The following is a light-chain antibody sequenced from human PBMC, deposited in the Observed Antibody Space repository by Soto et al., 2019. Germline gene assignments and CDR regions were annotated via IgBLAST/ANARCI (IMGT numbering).Light chain of an antibody. V-gene: IGKV1-12*01. CDR1: QDIITW. CDR3: QQSDSFPFT. J-gene: IGKJ3*01. CDR2: SAS. Sequence: DIQMTQSPSYVSASEGDRVTITCRASQDIITWLAWFQQKPGKAPRLLIYSASTLQRGVPSRFSGSGSRTEFTLTINRLQPEDVATYFCQQSDSFPFTFGPGTTVDV.